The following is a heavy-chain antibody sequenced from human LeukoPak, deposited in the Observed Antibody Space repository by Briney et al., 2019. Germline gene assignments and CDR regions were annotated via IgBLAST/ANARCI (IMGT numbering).Heavy chain of an antibody. D-gene: IGHD1-26*01. V-gene: IGHV3-21*01. CDR3: AREWESDL. CDR1: GFTFTTYT. CDR2: ISSSSSYI. Sequence: GGSLRLSCAASGFTFTTYTMNWVRQAPGKGLEWVSSISSSSSYIYYADSVKGRFTISRDNAKNSLYLQMNSLRAEDTAVYYCAREWESDLWGQGTLVTVSS. J-gene: IGHJ5*02.